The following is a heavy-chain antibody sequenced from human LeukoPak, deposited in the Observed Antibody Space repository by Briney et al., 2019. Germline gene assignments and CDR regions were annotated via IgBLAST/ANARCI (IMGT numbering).Heavy chain of an antibody. Sequence: GGSLRLSCTASGFTFSDYGMHWVRQAPGKGLDWVAVISSDGSNKYYADSVKGRFTISRDNSKNTLYLQMNSLRPEDTAVYYCASPTYYYESSGYLGVYYLDYWGQGTLVTVSS. J-gene: IGHJ4*02. CDR3: ASPTYYYESSGYLGVYYLDY. CDR1: GFTFSDYG. V-gene: IGHV3-30*19. CDR2: ISSDGSNK. D-gene: IGHD3-22*01.